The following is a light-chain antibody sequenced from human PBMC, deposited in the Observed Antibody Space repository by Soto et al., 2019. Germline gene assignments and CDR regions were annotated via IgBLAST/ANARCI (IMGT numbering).Light chain of an antibody. CDR1: QGFXTN. CDR3: QQYNNWPPIT. Sequence: DIVMTHSPATLSVSPGERSTLACRASQGFXTNLFWYEKKPGQGTRILIXAQSTRATATPARFIGSGSGKEFTLTISSLQSEDFAVYYCQQYNNWPPITFGQGTRLEIK. J-gene: IGKJ5*01. CDR2: AQS. V-gene: IGKV3-15*01.